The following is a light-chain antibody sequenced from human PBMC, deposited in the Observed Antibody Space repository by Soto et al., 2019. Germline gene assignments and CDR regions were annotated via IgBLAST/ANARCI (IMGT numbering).Light chain of an antibody. J-gene: IGLJ3*02. CDR2: DVS. V-gene: IGLV2-14*01. CDR1: SSDVGYYNY. Sequence: QSVLTQPDSVSGSPGQSITISCTGTSSDVGYYNYVSWYQQYPGKAPKLMIYDVSNRPSGVSNRFSGSKSGNTASLTISGLQAEDEADYYCSSFTTSSTGVFGGGTKVTVL. CDR3: SSFTTSSTGV.